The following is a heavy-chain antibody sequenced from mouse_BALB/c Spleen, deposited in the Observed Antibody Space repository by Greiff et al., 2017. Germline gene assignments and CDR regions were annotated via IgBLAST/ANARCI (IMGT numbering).Heavy chain of an antibody. V-gene: IGHV1S81*02. CDR2: INPSNGRT. D-gene: IGHD3-2*01. CDR1: GYTFTSYW. CDR3: ARTARATVHFDY. Sequence: QVQLQQPGAELVKPGASVKLSCKASGYTFTSYWMHWVKQRPGQGLEWIGEINPSNGRTNYNEKFKSKATLTVDKSSSTAYMQLISLTSEDSAVYYCARTARATVHFDYWGQGTTLTVSS. J-gene: IGHJ2*01.